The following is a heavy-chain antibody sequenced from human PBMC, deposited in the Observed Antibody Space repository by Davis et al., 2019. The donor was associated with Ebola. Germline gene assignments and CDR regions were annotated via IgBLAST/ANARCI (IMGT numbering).Heavy chain of an antibody. CDR1: GGSFGTYY. V-gene: IGHV4-34*01. J-gene: IGHJ5*02. CDR2: INRSGST. CDR3: ARSLLRFLEGPDT. Sequence: GSLRLSCALYGGSFGTYYWSWIRQSPGKGLEWMGEINRSGSTNYNPSLKSRVSMTVDTKKNEISLKLSHVTAADAAVYYCARSLLRFLEGPDTWGQGTLVTVSS. D-gene: IGHD3-3*01.